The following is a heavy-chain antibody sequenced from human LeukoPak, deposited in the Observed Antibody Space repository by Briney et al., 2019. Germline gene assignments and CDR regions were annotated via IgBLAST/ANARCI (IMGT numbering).Heavy chain of an antibody. J-gene: IGHJ4*02. V-gene: IGHV3-23*01. CDR2: FSASGDST. CDR3: AKDLDNGQWSNNLYYFDY. Sequence: GGSLRLSCAASGFTFTSYAMSWVRQAPGMGLEWVSAFSASGDSTYYADSVKGRFTISRDNSKNTLYLQMNSLRAEDTAVYYCAKDLDNGQWSNNLYYFDYWGQGTLVTVSS. CDR1: GFTFTSYA. D-gene: IGHD6-19*01.